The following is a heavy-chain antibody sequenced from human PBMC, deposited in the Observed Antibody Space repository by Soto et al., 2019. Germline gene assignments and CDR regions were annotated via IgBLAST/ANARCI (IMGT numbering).Heavy chain of an antibody. CDR1: GFTFTSYS. J-gene: IGHJ4*02. Sequence: EVQLVESGGGLVKPGGSLRLSCATSGFTFTSYSLNWVRQAPGKGLEWVSSISGTGTYIYYADSVKGRFTISRDNANKSLYLQMNSLRAEDTAVYYCARLIIAARGYFDYWDQGTLVTVSS. V-gene: IGHV3-21*01. CDR2: ISGTGTYI. D-gene: IGHD6-6*01. CDR3: ARLIIAARGYFDY.